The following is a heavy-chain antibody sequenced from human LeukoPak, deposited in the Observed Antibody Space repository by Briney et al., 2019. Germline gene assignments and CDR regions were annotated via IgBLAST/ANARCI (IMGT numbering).Heavy chain of an antibody. CDR2: IKQDGSEK. CDR3: TRDLMDYDVSTGLHHYYMDV. J-gene: IGHJ6*02. Sequence: GGSLRLSCAASGFTFSSYGMSWVRQAPGKGLEWVASIKQDGSEKYHMDSVKGRFTISRDNAKNSLYLQMNTLRVEDTAVYYCTRDLMDYDVSTGLHHYYMDVWGQGTTVTVSS. V-gene: IGHV3-7*01. D-gene: IGHD3-9*01. CDR1: GFTFSSYG.